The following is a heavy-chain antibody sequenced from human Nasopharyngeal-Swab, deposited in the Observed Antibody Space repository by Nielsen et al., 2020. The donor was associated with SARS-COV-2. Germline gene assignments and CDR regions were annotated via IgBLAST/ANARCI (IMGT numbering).Heavy chain of an antibody. D-gene: IGHD6-19*01. CDR3: AKGEWLPSYYFDY. J-gene: IGHJ4*02. Sequence: GGSLRLSCAASGFTVSSNYMSWVRQAPGKGLEWVSVIYSGGSSTYYADSVKGRFTISRDNSKNTLYLQMNSLRAEDTAVYYCAKGEWLPSYYFDYWGQGTLVTVSS. V-gene: IGHV3-23*03. CDR1: GFTVSSNY. CDR2: IYSGGSST.